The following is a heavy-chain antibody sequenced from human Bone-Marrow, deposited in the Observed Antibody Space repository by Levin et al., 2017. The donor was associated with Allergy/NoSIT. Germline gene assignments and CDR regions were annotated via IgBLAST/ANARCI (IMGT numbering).Heavy chain of an antibody. D-gene: IGHD3-22*01. J-gene: IGHJ6*02. CDR2: ISYDGSNK. Sequence: GESLKISCAASGFTFSSYAMHWVRQAPGKGLEWVAVISYDGSNKYYADSVKGRFTISRDNSKNTLYLQMNSLRAEDTAVYYCAREVTMIVVVLDVWGQGTTVTVSS. CDR1: GFTFSSYA. V-gene: IGHV3-30-3*01. CDR3: AREVTMIVVVLDV.